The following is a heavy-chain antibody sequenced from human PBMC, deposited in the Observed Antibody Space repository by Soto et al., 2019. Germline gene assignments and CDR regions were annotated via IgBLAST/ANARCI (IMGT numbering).Heavy chain of an antibody. D-gene: IGHD3-10*01. CDR2: IKQDGSEQ. V-gene: IGHV3-7*04. CDR1: GLTFSSYW. CDR3: ARGEAIGDDP. J-gene: IGHJ5*02. Sequence: EVQLVESGGGLAQPGGSLRLSCAASGLTFSSYWMTWVRQAPGKGLEWVANIKQDGSEQYYVDSVKGRFTISRDNAKNSLYLQMNNLSVEDTAVYYCARGEAIGDDPWGHGTLVTVSS.